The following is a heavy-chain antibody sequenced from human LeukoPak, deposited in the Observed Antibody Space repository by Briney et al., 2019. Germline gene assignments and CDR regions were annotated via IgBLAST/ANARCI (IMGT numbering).Heavy chain of an antibody. D-gene: IGHD3-3*01. Sequence: ASVKVSCKASGYTFSSYGISWVRQAPGQGLEWMGWIYSDSGDTNYAQKFQGCVTMTRDTSISTAYMELSSLRSEDTAVYYCARDSVRVDPYYYYYYYMDVWGKGTTVTVSS. CDR3: ARDSVRVDPYYYYYYYMDV. V-gene: IGHV1-2*04. CDR2: IYSDSGDT. CDR1: GYTFSSYG. J-gene: IGHJ6*03.